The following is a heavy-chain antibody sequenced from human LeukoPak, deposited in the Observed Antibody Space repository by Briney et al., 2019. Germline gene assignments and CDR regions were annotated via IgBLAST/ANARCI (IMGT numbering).Heavy chain of an antibody. J-gene: IGHJ4*02. CDR1: GGSIRSSSYY. CDR3: AGTYSCDSSGYFSFDY. Sequence: PSETLSLTSTVSGGSIRSSSYYWGWIPQPPGEGLGWIGRIHYRGRTYYNPHPESRVAIPVDTSKNQLSLKLSSVPAAVPAVDYCAGTYSCDSSGYFSFDYWGQGTLVTVSS. D-gene: IGHD3-22*01. V-gene: IGHV4-39*01. CDR2: IHYRGRT.